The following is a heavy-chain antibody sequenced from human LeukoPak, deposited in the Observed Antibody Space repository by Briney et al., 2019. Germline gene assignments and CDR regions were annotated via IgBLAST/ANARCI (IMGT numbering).Heavy chain of an antibody. J-gene: IGHJ6*02. CDR2: ISAYNGNT. D-gene: IGHD3-3*01. V-gene: IGHV1-18*01. CDR1: GYTFTSYG. CDR3: ARSARFLEWSYGMDV. Sequence: GASVKVSCKASGYTFTSYGISWVRQAPGQGLEWMGWISAYNGNTNYAQKPQGRVTMTTDTSTSTAYMELRSLRSDDTAVYYCARSARFLEWSYGMDVWGQGTTVTVSS.